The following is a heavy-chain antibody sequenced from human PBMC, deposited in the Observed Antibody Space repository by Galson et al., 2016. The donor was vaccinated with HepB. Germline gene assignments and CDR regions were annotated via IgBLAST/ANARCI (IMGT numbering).Heavy chain of an antibody. V-gene: IGHV1-46*01. J-gene: IGHJ4*02. CDR1: GYSFTSYY. CDR2: VNPRGSGP. Sequence: SVKVSCKASGYSFTSYYIHWVRQAPGQGLEWMAIVNPRGSGPTYAQRFKGRVAVTTDTSTGTVYMELTRLRSEDTAVYYCARARIAVTGTRELEYWGQGTLVTVSS. CDR3: ARARIAVTGTRELEY. D-gene: IGHD6-19*01.